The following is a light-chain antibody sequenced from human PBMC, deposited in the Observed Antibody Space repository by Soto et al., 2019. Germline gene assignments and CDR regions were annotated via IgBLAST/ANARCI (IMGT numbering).Light chain of an antibody. V-gene: IGLV1-47*01. CDR3: AVWDDSLSGVV. CDR1: TSNIGTNY. J-gene: IGLJ3*02. Sequence: QSVLTQPPSASGTPGQTVTISSSGGTSNIGTNYVSWYQHLPGTAPKLLIYGNNQRPSGVPDRFSGSKSGTSASLAISGLRSDDEADCYCAVWDDSLSGVVFGGGTKLTVL. CDR2: GNN.